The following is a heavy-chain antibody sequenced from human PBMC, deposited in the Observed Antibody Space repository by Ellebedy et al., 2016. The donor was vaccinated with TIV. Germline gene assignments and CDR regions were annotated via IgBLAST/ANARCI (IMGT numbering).Heavy chain of an antibody. CDR1: GFGFSTYW. Sequence: GGSLRLXXAASGFGFSTYWMMWVRQAPGKGLEWVANINEDGSTKHHVDSVRGRFTISRDNAKNFLYLQMNSLRAEDTAVYYCAREYNGGPDYWGQGTLVTVSS. CDR3: AREYNGGPDY. J-gene: IGHJ4*02. D-gene: IGHD2-8*01. V-gene: IGHV3-7*03. CDR2: INEDGSTK.